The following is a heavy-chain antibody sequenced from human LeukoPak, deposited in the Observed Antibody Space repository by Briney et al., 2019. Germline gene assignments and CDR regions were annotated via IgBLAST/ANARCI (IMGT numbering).Heavy chain of an antibody. Sequence: ASVKVSCKASGYTFTGYYMHWVRQAPGQGLEWMGWINPNSGGTNYAQKFQGRVTMTRDTSISTAYMELSRLRSDDTAVYYCARAGEVVRGVIIILGYWGQGTLVTVSS. CDR2: INPNSGGT. CDR1: GYTFTGYY. V-gene: IGHV1-2*02. J-gene: IGHJ4*02. CDR3: ARAGEVVRGVIIILGY. D-gene: IGHD3-10*01.